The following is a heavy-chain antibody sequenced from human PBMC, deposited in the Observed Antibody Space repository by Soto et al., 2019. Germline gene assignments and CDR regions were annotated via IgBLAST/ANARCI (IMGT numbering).Heavy chain of an antibody. V-gene: IGHV3-23*01. Sequence: GGSLRISCAASGFSFRDFSMNWFRQAPGKGLEWVSFIDLSGTTTYYRDSVKGRFTMSKDKSRKTVYLQMNSLRVEDAAIYYCAKDRVPDGIYSSDYWGQGVLVTVSS. J-gene: IGHJ4*02. D-gene: IGHD2-15*01. CDR3: AKDRVPDGIYSSDY. CDR2: IDLSGTTT. CDR1: GFSFRDFS.